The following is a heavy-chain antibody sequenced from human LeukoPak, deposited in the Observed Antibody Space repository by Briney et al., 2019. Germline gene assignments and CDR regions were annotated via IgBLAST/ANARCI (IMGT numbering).Heavy chain of an antibody. J-gene: IGHJ5*02. CDR3: TTPFFVVPSS. CDR2: IKSKTDGGII. V-gene: IGHV3-15*07. D-gene: IGHD3-16*02. Sequence: GGSLRLSCAASGFTFSNAWMNRVRQAPGKGLEWVGRIKSKTDGGIIDYAAPVKGRFTISRDDSKKTLYLQMNSLKTEDTAVYYCTTPFFVVPSSWGQGTLVTVSS. CDR1: GFTFSNAW.